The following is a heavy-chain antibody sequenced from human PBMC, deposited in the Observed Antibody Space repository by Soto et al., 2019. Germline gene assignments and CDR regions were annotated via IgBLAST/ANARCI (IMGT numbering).Heavy chain of an antibody. CDR3: ARSNIATWIASFDY. CDR2: IWYDGSNK. V-gene: IGHV3-33*01. CDR1: GFTFSSYG. Sequence: GGSLRLSCAASGFTFSSYGMHWVRQAPGKGLEWVAVIWYDGSNKYYADSVKGRFTISRDNSKNTLYLQMNSLRAEDTAVYYCARSNIATWIASFDYWGQGTLVTVSS. D-gene: IGHD2-2*03. J-gene: IGHJ4*02.